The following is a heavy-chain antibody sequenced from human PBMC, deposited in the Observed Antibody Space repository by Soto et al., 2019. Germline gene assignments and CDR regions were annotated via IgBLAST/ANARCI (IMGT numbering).Heavy chain of an antibody. Sequence: SETLSLTCAVYGGSFSGYYWSWIRQPPGKGLEWIGEINHSGSTNYNPSLKSRVTISVDTSKNQFSLKLSSVTAADTAVYYCARGGGEDIVATTRPQYYFDHWGQGTLVTVS. CDR3: ARGGGEDIVATTRPQYYFDH. J-gene: IGHJ4*02. V-gene: IGHV4-34*01. CDR2: INHSGST. CDR1: GGSFSGYY. D-gene: IGHD5-12*01.